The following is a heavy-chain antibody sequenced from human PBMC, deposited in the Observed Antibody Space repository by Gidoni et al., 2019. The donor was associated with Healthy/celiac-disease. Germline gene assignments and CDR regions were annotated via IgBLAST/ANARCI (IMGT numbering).Heavy chain of an antibody. V-gene: IGHV3-9*01. CDR2: IRWNSGSI. J-gene: IGHJ4*02. CDR3: AKTGYCSGGSCYYFDY. D-gene: IGHD2-15*01. Sequence: EVQLVESGGGLVQPGRSLRLSCAASGFTFDAYAMHWVRQAPGKGLGWVSGIRWNSGSIGYADSVKGRFTISRDNAKNSLYLQMNSLRAEDTALYYCAKTGYCSGGSCYYFDYWGQGTLVTVSS. CDR1: GFTFDAYA.